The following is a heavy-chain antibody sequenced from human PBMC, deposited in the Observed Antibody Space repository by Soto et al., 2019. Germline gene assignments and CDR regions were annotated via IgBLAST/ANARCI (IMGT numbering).Heavy chain of an antibody. V-gene: IGHV4-30-4*01. D-gene: IGHD3-16*01. CDR2: IYYSGNT. Sequence: SETLSLTCTVSGGSTSSDNYWSWIRQPPGKGLEWIGHIYYSGNTDYNPSLKSRLAISIDTSKNQFSLKLSSVTAADTAVYFCAREGGESSDGLYYFDSWGQGSLVT. CDR3: AREGGESSDGLYYFDS. J-gene: IGHJ4*02. CDR1: GGSTSSDNY.